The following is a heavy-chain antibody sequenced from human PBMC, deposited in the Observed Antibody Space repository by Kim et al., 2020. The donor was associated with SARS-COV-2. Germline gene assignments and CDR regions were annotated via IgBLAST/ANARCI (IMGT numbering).Heavy chain of an antibody. Sequence: SETLSLTCAVSGGSISSSNWWSWVRQPPGKGLEWIGEIYHSGSTNYNPSLKSRVTISVDKSKNQFSLKLSSVTAADTAVYYCARARITATGSSTDFDYWGQGTLVTVSS. J-gene: IGHJ4*02. CDR2: IYHSGST. CDR3: ARARITATGSSTDFDY. CDR1: GGSISSSNW. D-gene: IGHD5-18*01. V-gene: IGHV4-4*02.